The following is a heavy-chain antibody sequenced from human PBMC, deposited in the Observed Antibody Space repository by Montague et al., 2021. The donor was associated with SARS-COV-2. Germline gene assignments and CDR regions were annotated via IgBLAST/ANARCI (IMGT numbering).Heavy chain of an antibody. CDR3: ARLKRYFDSSGSPSAFDF. CDR1: GGSITNNIDY. D-gene: IGHD3-22*01. J-gene: IGHJ3*01. Sequence: SETLSLTCTVSGGSITNNIDYWAWIRQPPGKGLEWIGSIYYTGXTXYXXXXKXRATISVVTSKNYFTLELSSVTAAETAVYYCARLKRYFDSSGSPSAFDFWGQGTKVTVSS. CDR2: IYYTGXT. V-gene: IGHV4-39*02.